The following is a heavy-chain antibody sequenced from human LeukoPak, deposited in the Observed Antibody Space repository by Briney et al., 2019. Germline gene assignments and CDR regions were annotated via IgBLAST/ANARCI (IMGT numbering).Heavy chain of an antibody. CDR1: GYTLTGYY. D-gene: IGHD2-21*02. CDR3: ARDGHGEYCGDDCYLNDF. V-gene: IGHV1-2*02. CDR2: INPNSGGT. Sequence: GASVKVSCEAFGYTLTGYYMHWVRQAPGQGLEWMGWINPNSGGTNYAQKFQGRVTMTRDTSISTAYMELSRLTSDDTAVYYCARDGHGEYCGDDCYLNDFWGQGTLVTVSS. J-gene: IGHJ4*02.